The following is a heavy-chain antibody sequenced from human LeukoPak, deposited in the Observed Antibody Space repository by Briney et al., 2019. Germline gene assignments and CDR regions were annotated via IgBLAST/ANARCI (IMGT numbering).Heavy chain of an antibody. J-gene: IGHJ4*02. CDR2: ISWDGGST. V-gene: IGHV3-43*01. Sequence: PGGSLRLSCAASGFTFDDYTMHWVRQAPGKGLEWVSLISWDGGSTYYADSVKGRFTISRDNAKNSLYLQMNSLRAEDTAVYYCARDGYNSHFDYWGQGTLVTVSS. CDR3: ARDGYNSHFDY. CDR1: GFTFDDYT. D-gene: IGHD5-24*01.